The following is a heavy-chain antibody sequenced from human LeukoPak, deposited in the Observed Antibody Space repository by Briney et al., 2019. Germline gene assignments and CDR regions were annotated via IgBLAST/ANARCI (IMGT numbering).Heavy chain of an antibody. J-gene: IGHJ4*02. V-gene: IGHV1-8*03. Sequence: GASVKVSCKASGYTFTNYDINWVRQATGQGLKWMGWVNPNSGYTGYAQKFQGRITITTDTSISTAYMELSSLRSEDTAVYYCARVGFWSAYQPRGSRKYYFDYWSQGTLVTVSS. CDR2: VNPNSGYT. CDR1: GYTFTNYD. CDR3: ARVGFWSAYQPRGSRKYYFDY. D-gene: IGHD3-3*01.